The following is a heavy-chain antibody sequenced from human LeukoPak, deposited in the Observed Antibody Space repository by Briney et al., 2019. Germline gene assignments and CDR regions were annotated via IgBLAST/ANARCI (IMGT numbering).Heavy chain of an antibody. J-gene: IGHJ4*02. CDR1: GGSISSYY. Sequence: SETLSLTCTVSGGSISSYYWSWIRQPPGKGLEWIGYISKNGNTNSSPSLRSRVTISIDTSKNQVSLKVRSVTAADTAVYYCASNYYGSGSLDYWGQGNLVTVSS. CDR3: ASNYYGSGSLDY. V-gene: IGHV4-59*08. D-gene: IGHD3-10*01. CDR2: ISKNGNT.